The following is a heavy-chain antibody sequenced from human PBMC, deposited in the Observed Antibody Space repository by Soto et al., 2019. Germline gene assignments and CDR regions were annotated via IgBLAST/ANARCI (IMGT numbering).Heavy chain of an antibody. V-gene: IGHV1-8*01. CDR2: MNPNSGNT. CDR1: GYTFISYD. CDR3: ARSQANVNWFDP. J-gene: IGHJ5*02. Sequence: QVQLVQSGAEVKKPGASVKISCKASGYTFISYDINWLRQATGKGLEWMGWMNPNSGNTCNAQKFQGRVTMTRNTSISTAYMELGNLRSEDTAVYYCARSQANVNWFDPWGQGTLVTVSS.